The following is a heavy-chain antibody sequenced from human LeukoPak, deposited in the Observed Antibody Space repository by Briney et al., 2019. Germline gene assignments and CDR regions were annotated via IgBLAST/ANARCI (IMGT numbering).Heavy chain of an antibody. CDR2: IHYSGTT. D-gene: IGHD6-13*01. CDR1: GVSISGYD. CDR3: VRGVAAVGSPFAY. J-gene: IGHJ4*02. V-gene: IGHV4-59*01. Sequence: SETLSLTCTVSGVSISGYDWSWIRQPPGKGLEWIGFIHYSGTTNYNPSLKSRVTISVDTSMNQFSLKLTSVTAADTAVYYFVRGVAAVGSPFAYWGQGTLVTVSS.